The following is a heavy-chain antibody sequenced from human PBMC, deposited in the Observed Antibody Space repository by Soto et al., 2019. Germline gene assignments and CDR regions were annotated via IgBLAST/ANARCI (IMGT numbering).Heavy chain of an antibody. CDR2: VSVYTGNT. J-gene: IGHJ4*02. D-gene: IGHD3-22*01. CDR3: ARVHYHSSGYYSEIFDY. V-gene: IGHV1-18*01. CDR1: GYTFTTYA. Sequence: QVQLVQSGAEVKQPGASVKDSCMASGYTFTTYAITWVRQGPGQRLEWMGWVSVYTGNTKYAQMLQDRVTMTTDTSTSTAYMALRSLRSDDTAVYYCARVHYHSSGYYSEIFDYWGQGTLVTVSS.